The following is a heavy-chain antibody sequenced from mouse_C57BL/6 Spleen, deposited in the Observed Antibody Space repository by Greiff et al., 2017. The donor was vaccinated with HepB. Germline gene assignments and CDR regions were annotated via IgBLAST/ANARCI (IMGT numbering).Heavy chain of an antibody. CDR3: ARYEILRYFDV. V-gene: IGHV7-3*01. Sequence: EVQRVESGGGLVQPGGSLSLSCAASGFTFTDYYMSWVRQPPGKALEWLGFIRNKANGYTTEYSASVKGRFTISRDNSQSILYLQMNALRAEDSATYYCARYEILRYFDVWGTGTTVTVSS. J-gene: IGHJ1*03. CDR1: GFTFTDYY. D-gene: IGHD1-1*01. CDR2: IRNKANGYTT.